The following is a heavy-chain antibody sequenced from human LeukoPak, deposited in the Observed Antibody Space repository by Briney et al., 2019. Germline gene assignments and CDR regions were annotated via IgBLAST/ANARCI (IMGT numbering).Heavy chain of an antibody. J-gene: IGHJ4*02. CDR1: GGSISSGGYS. D-gene: IGHD2-15*01. V-gene: IGHV4-61*02. CDR3: AREQRDIGISDYFDY. CDR2: IYTSGNT. Sequence: SQTLSLTCADSGGSISSGGYSGSWIRQPAGKGLEWIGRIYTSGNTKYNPSLKSRVTLSVDTSKNQFSLKLSSVTAADTAVYYCAREQRDIGISDYFDYWGQGTLVTVSS.